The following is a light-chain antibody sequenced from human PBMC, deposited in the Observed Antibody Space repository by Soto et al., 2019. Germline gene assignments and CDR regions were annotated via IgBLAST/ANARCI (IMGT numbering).Light chain of an antibody. Sequence: DIQMSQSPSTLSGSVGDRVTITCRASQTISSWLAWYQQKPGKAPKLLIYKASTLKSGVPSRFSGSGSGTEFTLTISSLQPDDFATYYCQQYNSYWTFGQGTNVDIK. J-gene: IGKJ1*01. V-gene: IGKV1-5*03. CDR3: QQYNSYWT. CDR1: QTISSW. CDR2: KAS.